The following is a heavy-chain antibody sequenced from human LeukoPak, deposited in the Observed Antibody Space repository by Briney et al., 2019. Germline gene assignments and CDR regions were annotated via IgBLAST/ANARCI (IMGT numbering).Heavy chain of an antibody. D-gene: IGHD4-17*01. CDR3: ARSYGDYVADAFDI. Sequence: GGSLRLSCAASGFTFSTYWMSWVRQAPGKGLEWVASIKQDGSEKYYVDSVKGRFTVSRDNAKNSLYLQMNSLRAEDTAVYFCARSYGDYVADAFDIWGQGTMVTVSS. CDR1: GFTFSTYW. J-gene: IGHJ3*02. V-gene: IGHV3-7*05. CDR2: IKQDGSEK.